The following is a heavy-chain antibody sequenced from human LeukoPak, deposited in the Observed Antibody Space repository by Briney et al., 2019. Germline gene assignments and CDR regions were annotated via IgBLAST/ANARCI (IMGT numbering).Heavy chain of an antibody. D-gene: IGHD3-10*01. CDR3: ARRVQMSSASATSDTWLDP. CDR2: IHFSGNT. J-gene: IGHJ5*02. Sequence: EPSETLTLTCTVSGDSISSYYWNWIRRPPGKGLEWIGHIHFSGNTNYNPSLKSRVTISLDSANNQFSLRLISVTAADTAVYYCARRVQMSSASATSDTWLDPWGQGTLVSVSP. CDR1: GDSISSYY. V-gene: IGHV4-59*01.